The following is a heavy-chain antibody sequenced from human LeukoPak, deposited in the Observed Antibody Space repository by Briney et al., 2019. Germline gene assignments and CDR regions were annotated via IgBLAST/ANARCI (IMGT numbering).Heavy chain of an antibody. J-gene: IGHJ4*02. CDR3: ATVPLERAVAGMAVDY. D-gene: IGHD6-19*01. Sequence: ASVKVSCKVSGYTFTELSMHWVRQAPGKGLEWMGGFDPEDGETIYAQKFQGRVTMTEDTSTDTAYMELSSLRSEDTAVYYCATVPLERAVAGMAVDYWGQGTLVTVSS. V-gene: IGHV1-24*01. CDR1: GYTFTELS. CDR2: FDPEDGET.